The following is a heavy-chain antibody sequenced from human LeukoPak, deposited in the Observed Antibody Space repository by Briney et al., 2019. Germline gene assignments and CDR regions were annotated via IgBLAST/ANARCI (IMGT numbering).Heavy chain of an antibody. CDR3: ARSYSSSWSSAFDI. Sequence: SETLSLTCTVSGYSISSGYYWGWIRQPPGKGLEWIGSIHHGGTTYYNPSLKSPVTISVDTSKNQFSLKLSSVTAADTAVYYCARSYSSSWSSAFDIWGQGTMVTVSS. CDR1: GYSISSGYY. J-gene: IGHJ3*02. CDR2: IHHGGTT. D-gene: IGHD6-13*01. V-gene: IGHV4-38-2*02.